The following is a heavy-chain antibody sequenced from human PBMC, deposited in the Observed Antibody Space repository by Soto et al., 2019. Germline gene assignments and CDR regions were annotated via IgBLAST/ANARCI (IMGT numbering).Heavy chain of an antibody. J-gene: IGHJ4*02. CDR2: ISSSSSTI. CDR3: ARFAWDILGVDY. V-gene: IGHV3-48*02. CDR1: GFIFSSYS. D-gene: IGHD7-27*01. Sequence: EVQLVESGGGLVQPGGSLRLSCAASGFIFSSYSMNWVRQAPGKGLEWVAHISSSSSTIKYADSVKGRFTISRDNAKNSLYLQMNRLRDEDTAVYYCARFAWDILGVDYWGQGTLVTVSS.